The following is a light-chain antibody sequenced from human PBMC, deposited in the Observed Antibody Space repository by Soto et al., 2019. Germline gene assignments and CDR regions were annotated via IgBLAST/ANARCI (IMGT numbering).Light chain of an antibody. CDR1: QSISVW. V-gene: IGKV1-5*03. CDR3: EQYKNHWT. CDR2: KAS. Sequence: DIQMTQSPSTLSASVGERVTITCRASQSISVWLAWFQQKPGHAPKLLIDKASTLESGVPTRFSGSGSGTEITLSTGSLQAEDSDTYYCEQYKNHWTFGQGTKVEI. J-gene: IGKJ1*01.